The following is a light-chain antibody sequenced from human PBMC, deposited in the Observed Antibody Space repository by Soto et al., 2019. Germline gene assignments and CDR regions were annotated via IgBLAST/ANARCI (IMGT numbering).Light chain of an antibody. Sequence: DIVLTQSPGTLSLSPGERATLSCRASQSVTSNYLAWYQQKPGQAPRLLIHGASSRATGIPDRFSGSGSGTDFTLTISRLEPEDFAVYYCQQYTSSLNTFGQGTRLEIK. CDR2: GAS. V-gene: IGKV3-20*01. CDR3: QQYTSSLNT. CDR1: QSVTSNY. J-gene: IGKJ5*01.